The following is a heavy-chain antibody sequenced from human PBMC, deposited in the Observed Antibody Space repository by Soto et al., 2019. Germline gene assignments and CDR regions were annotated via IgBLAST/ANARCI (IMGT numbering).Heavy chain of an antibody. CDR3: TQESGTSPLR. CDR1: AFTSCRNT. D-gene: IGHD4-17*01. CDR2: ISATGAFT. V-gene: IGHV3-23*01. J-gene: IGHJ4*02. Sequence: EGSLRRSCTASAFTSCRNTKRRVRHAQGKGLEWVSPISATGAFTSYADYVKGRFTTSIDTSQNTLFLQMNSLTAEDSAVHFCTQESGTSPLRGGQGTLVTVS.